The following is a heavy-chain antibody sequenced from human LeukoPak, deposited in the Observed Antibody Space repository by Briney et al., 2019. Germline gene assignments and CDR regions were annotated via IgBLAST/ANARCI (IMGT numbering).Heavy chain of an antibody. Sequence: GGSLRLSCAASGFTFSTYAMSWVRQAPGKGLEWVSAISGSGGSTYYADSVKGRFTISRDNSKNTLYLQMNSLRAEDTAVYYCAKGGSGYWYNWFDPWGQGTLVTVSS. J-gene: IGHJ5*02. CDR1: GFTFSTYA. V-gene: IGHV3-23*01. CDR3: AKGGSGYWYNWFDP. CDR2: ISGSGGST. D-gene: IGHD3-3*01.